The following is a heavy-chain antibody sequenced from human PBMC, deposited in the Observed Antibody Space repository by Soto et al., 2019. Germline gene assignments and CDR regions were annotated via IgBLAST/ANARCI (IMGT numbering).Heavy chain of an antibody. CDR3: ARGWSGSYWGYYYYGMDV. CDR2: IIPIFGTA. V-gene: IGHV1-69*01. Sequence: QVQLVQSGAEVKKPGSSVKVSCKASGGTFSSYAISWVRQAPGQGLEWMGGIIPIFGTANYAQKFQGRVTIAADESTSTAYMELSSLRSEETAVYYCARGWSGSYWGYYYYGMDVWGQGTTVTVSS. J-gene: IGHJ6*02. D-gene: IGHD1-26*01. CDR1: GGTFSSYA.